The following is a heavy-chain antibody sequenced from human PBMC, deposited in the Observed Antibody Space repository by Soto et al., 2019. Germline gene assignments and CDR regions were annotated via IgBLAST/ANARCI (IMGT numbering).Heavy chain of an antibody. CDR2: IRDDADDA. V-gene: IGHV3-33*01. Sequence: GGSLRLSCAASGFTFSDYGMHWVRQAPGKGLEWVAVIRDDADDAYYADSVKGRFTISRDNSKNTLYLQMSSLRAEDTAVYYCARPYSSNSNWFDPWGREPWSPSPQ. CDR3: ARPYSSNSNWFDP. D-gene: IGHD6-19*01. CDR1: GFTFSDYG. J-gene: IGHJ5*02.